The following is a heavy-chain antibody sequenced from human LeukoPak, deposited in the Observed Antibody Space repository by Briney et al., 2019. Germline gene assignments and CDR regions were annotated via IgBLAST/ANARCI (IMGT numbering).Heavy chain of an antibody. CDR3: ARGVNSSGWYTPFPFDY. Sequence: SETLSLTCTVSGGSISSSSYYWGWIRQPPGKGLEWIGSIYYSGSTYYNPSLKSRVTISVDTSKNQFSLKLSSVTAADTAVYYCARGVNSSGWYTPFPFDYWGQGTLVTVSS. D-gene: IGHD6-19*01. CDR2: IYYSGST. J-gene: IGHJ4*02. CDR1: GGSISSSSYY. V-gene: IGHV4-39*07.